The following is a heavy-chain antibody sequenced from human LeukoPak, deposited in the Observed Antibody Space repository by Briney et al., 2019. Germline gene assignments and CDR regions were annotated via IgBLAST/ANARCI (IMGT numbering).Heavy chain of an antibody. CDR3: ARATVGLDY. D-gene: IGHD2-15*01. Sequence: GGSLRLSCAASGFXFSSYDIHWVRQATGKRLEWVSTIGTAGDTYYSGSVKGRFTISRENAKNALYLQMNSLRAGDTAVYYCARATVGLDYWGQGTLVTVSS. CDR2: IGTAGDT. V-gene: IGHV3-13*04. J-gene: IGHJ4*02. CDR1: GFXFSSYD.